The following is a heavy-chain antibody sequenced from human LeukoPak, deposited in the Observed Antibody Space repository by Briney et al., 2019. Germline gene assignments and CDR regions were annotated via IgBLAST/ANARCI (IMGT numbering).Heavy chain of an antibody. CDR2: MYYSGST. CDR1: GGSISSGSYC. Sequence: SETLSLTCTVSGGSISSGSYCWGWIRQPPGKGLEWIGSMYYSGSTYNNPSLKSRVTMSVNTSKNQFSLKLSSVTAADTAVYYCATDGMVRGPDAWFDSWGQGTLVTVSS. J-gene: IGHJ5*01. CDR3: ATDGMVRGPDAWFDS. D-gene: IGHD3-10*01. V-gene: IGHV4-39*02.